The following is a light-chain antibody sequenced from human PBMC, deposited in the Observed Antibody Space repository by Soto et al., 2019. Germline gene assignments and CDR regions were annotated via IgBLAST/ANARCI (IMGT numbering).Light chain of an antibody. Sequence: QSVLTQPASVSESPGQSITNSCTGTSSDVGGYNYVSWYQQHPGKASKLMIYEVNNRPSGDSNRFSGAKSGNTASLTISGLQAEDEADYYCSSYTSSSTFYVFGTGTKVTVL. CDR3: SSYTSSSTFYV. J-gene: IGLJ1*01. V-gene: IGLV2-14*01. CDR1: SSDVGGYNY. CDR2: EVN.